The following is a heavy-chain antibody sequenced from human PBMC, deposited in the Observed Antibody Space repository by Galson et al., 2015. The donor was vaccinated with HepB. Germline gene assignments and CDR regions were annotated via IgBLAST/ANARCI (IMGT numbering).Heavy chain of an antibody. V-gene: IGHV3-33*01. J-gene: IGHJ4*02. D-gene: IGHD3-3*01. CDR3: ARAALITIFGRTSGPPEDY. CDR1: GFTFSSYG. CDR2: IWYDGSNK. Sequence: SLRLSCAASGFTFSSYGMHWVRQAPGKGLEWVAVIWYDGSNKHYADSVKGRFTISRDNSKNTLYLQMNSLRAEDTAVYYCARAALITIFGRTSGPPEDYWGQGTLVTVSS.